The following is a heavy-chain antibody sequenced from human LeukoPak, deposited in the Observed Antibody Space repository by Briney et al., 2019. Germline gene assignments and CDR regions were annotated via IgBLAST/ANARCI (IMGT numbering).Heavy chain of an antibody. Sequence: SETLSLTRAVYGGSFSGHYWSWIRQSPGKGLEWIGEIIYGGDTTYNPSLKSRVTVSADKSKNQFFLRLTSVTAADTAVYYCARGVGGGRSDFDFWGQGTLVTVSS. CDR1: GGSFSGHY. D-gene: IGHD6-19*01. V-gene: IGHV4-34*01. J-gene: IGHJ4*02. CDR3: ARGVGGGRSDFDF. CDR2: IIYGGDT.